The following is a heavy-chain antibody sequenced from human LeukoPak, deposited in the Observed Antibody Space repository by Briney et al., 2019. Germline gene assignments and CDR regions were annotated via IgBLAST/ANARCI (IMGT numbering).Heavy chain of an antibody. CDR2: IGSITDGIT. Sequence: GGSLRLSCAASGFSFSRYSMNWVRQAPGKGLEWVPYIGSITDGITHYADSVKGRFTISRDNSKNTLYLQMNSLRAEDTAVYYCATEIVVVITLDAFDIWGQGTMVTVSS. J-gene: IGHJ3*02. D-gene: IGHD3-22*01. CDR1: GFSFSRYS. CDR3: ATEIVVVITLDAFDI. V-gene: IGHV3-48*01.